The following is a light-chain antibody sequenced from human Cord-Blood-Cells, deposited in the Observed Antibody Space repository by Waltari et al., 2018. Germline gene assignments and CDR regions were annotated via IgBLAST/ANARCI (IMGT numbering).Light chain of an antibody. CDR1: QGIRSY. Sequence: AIRMTQSPSSFSASTGDRVTITCRASQGIRSYLAWYQQKPGKAPNLLIYAASTLQSGVPSRFSGSGSGTDFTLTISCLQSEDFATYYCQQYYSYPLNFGGGTKVEIK. J-gene: IGKJ4*01. V-gene: IGKV1-8*01. CDR3: QQYYSYPLN. CDR2: AAS.